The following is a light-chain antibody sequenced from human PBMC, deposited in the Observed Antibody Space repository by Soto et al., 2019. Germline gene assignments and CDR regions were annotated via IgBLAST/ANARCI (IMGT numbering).Light chain of an antibody. CDR2: KAS. CDR1: QSISPW. Sequence: DIQMTQSPSTLSASVGDSVTITCRASQSISPWLAWYQQKPGKAPTLLIYKASSLEGGVPSRFSGSGSRTDFNITISSLQPDDFATYYCQQYNTYPLTFGGGNTVEIK. V-gene: IGKV1-5*03. CDR3: QQYNTYPLT. J-gene: IGKJ4*01.